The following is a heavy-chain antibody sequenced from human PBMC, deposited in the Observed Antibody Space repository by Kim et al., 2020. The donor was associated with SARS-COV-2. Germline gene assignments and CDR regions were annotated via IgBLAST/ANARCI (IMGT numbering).Heavy chain of an antibody. CDR2: IIPILGIA. CDR1: GGTFSSYA. V-gene: IGHV1-69*04. D-gene: IGHD3-10*01. J-gene: IGHJ4*02. Sequence: SVKVSCKASGGTFSSYAISWVRQAPGQGLEWMGRIIPILGIANYAQKFQGRVTITADKSTSTAYMELSSLRSEDTAVYYCERDANGSGSYYIYWGRGTL. CDR3: ERDANGSGSYYIY.